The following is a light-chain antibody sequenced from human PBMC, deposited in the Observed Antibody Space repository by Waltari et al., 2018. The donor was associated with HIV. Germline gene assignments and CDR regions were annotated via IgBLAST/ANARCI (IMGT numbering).Light chain of an antibody. Sequence: DIQMTQSPSSLSASVGDRVNITCRASQSISTYLNWYQQKPGKAPKILSYAASSLQSGVPSRFSGSGSGTDFTLTISSLQPEDFATYYCQQTYSTLSLTFGGGTKVEIK. CDR3: QQTYSTLSLT. J-gene: IGKJ4*01. CDR2: AAS. CDR1: QSISTY. V-gene: IGKV1-39*01.